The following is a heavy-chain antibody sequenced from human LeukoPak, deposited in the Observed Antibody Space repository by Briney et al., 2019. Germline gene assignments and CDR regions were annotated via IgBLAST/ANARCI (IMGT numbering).Heavy chain of an antibody. D-gene: IGHD4-17*01. CDR1: GGSISTYY. V-gene: IGHV4-4*07. J-gene: IGHJ5*02. CDR2: INTSGST. Sequence: SETLSLTCTVSGGSISTYYWSWIRQPPGKGLEWIGRINTSGSTNYNPSLKSRVTMSVDTSKNQFSLKLSSVTAADTAVYYCARARDYGWFDPWGQGTLVTVSS. CDR3: ARARDYGWFDP.